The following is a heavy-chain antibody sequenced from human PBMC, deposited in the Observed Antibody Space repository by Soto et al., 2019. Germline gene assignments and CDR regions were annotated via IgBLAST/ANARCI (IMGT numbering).Heavy chain of an antibody. J-gene: IGHJ6*04. CDR2: IYHSGSI. CDR1: GGSISSNNW. Sequence: SETLSLTCAVSGGSISSNNWWSWVRQPPGKGLEWIGEIYHSGSINYNRSLNSRVTISVDKSKNHFSLTLISVTAVDTAVYYCARGITMVRGVMDVWGKGTTVTVSS. D-gene: IGHD3-10*01. V-gene: IGHV4-4*02. CDR3: ARGITMVRGVMDV.